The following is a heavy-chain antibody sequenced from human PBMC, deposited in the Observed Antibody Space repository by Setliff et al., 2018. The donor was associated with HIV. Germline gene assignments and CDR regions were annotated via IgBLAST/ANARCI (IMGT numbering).Heavy chain of an antibody. CDR1: GGSISGYH. CDR3: ATLDHSGGNFLAY. CDR2: VYYTGNT. Sequence: SETLSLTCTVSGGSISGYHWGWIRQPPGKGLEWVGTVYYTGNTFYNPSLRNRVTISVDTSKNYLSLELSSATAADTAVYYCATLDHSGGNFLAYWSQGSLVTVSS. D-gene: IGHD2-21*02. J-gene: IGHJ4*02. V-gene: IGHV4-39*02.